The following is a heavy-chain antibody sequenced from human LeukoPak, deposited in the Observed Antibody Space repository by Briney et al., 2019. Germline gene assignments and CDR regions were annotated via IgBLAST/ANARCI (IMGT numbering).Heavy chain of an antibody. CDR3: ATDGAGFDT. V-gene: IGHV3-11*01. Sequence: KTGGSLRLYCAASGHTFSDYYMSWIRQAPGKGLEWLSYINIGGTNTHYADSVKGRFTISRDNAKKSLYLEMTNLRAEDTAVYYCATDGAGFDTWGQGVLVTVSS. J-gene: IGHJ5*02. CDR2: INIGGTNT. CDR1: GHTFSDYY.